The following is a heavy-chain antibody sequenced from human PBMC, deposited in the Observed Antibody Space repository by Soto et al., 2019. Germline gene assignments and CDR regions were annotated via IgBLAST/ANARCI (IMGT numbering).Heavy chain of an antibody. V-gene: IGHV1-18*01. D-gene: IGHD6-19*01. J-gene: IGHJ5*02. CDR1: GYTFIDYG. Sequence: QVQLVQSGTEVRKPGASVKVSCKASGYTFIDYGFSWVRQAPGQGLEWMGWIVTYNGNTQSAQKIQGRITMTTDTSTRTAYMELTNLRSDDTAVYYCARGPQSTGWRGKWFDPWGQGTLVTVSS. CDR3: ARGPQSTGWRGKWFDP. CDR2: IVTYNGNT.